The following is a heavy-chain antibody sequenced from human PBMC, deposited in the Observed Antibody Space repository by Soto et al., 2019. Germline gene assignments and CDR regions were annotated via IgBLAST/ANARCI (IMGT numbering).Heavy chain of an antibody. J-gene: IGHJ4*02. CDR2: INTNNGGT. CDR1: GSSFAGNY. CDR3: ARFTTSGGIDF. Sequence: ASVKVSCKVSGSSFAGNYIHWVRQAPGQGLEWMGYINTNNGGTNYAQKFQGRVTVTRDTSINTAYLDLSWLKSDDTAIYYCARFTTSGGIDFWGQGTLVTV. D-gene: IGHD1-26*01. V-gene: IGHV1-2*02.